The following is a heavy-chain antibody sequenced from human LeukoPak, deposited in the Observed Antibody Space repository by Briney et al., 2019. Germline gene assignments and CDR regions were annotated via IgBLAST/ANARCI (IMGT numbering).Heavy chain of an antibody. J-gene: IGHJ4*02. CDR1: GFTFSSYA. V-gene: IGHV3-30*02. Sequence: SGRSLRLSCAASGFTFSSYAMHWVRQAPGKGLEWVAFIRYDGSNKYYADSVKGRFTISRDNSKNTLYLQMNSLRAEDTAVYYCAKGYRTTVVTPHDYWGQGTLVTVSS. CDR2: IRYDGSNK. D-gene: IGHD4-23*01. CDR3: AKGYRTTVVTPHDY.